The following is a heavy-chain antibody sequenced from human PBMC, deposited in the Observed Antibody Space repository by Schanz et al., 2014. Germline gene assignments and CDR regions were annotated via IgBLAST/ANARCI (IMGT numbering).Heavy chain of an antibody. CDR1: GFTFSNYA. CDR3: ARERQQLVRWYYYYGMDV. D-gene: IGHD6-13*01. Sequence: QVELVESGGGVVQPGRSPRLSCAASGFTFSNYAMHWVRQAPGKGLDWVAVISFDGSIKYHADSVKGRFTISRDNSKNTLYLQMNSLRTEDTAVYYCARERQQLVRWYYYYGMDVWGQGTTVTVSS. V-gene: IGHV3-30*04. CDR2: ISFDGSIK. J-gene: IGHJ6*02.